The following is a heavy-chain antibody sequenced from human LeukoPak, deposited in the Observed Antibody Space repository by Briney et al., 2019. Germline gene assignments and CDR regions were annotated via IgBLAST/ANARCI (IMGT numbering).Heavy chain of an antibody. Sequence: GASVKVSCKASGYTFTSYYMHWVRQAPGQGLEWMGIINPSGGSTSYAQKFQGRVTMTRDTSTSTVYMGLSSLRSEDTAVYYCARPQATAVVSRGAFDIWGQGTMVTVSS. CDR2: INPSGGST. CDR1: GYTFTSYY. J-gene: IGHJ3*02. CDR3: ARPQATAVVSRGAFDI. D-gene: IGHD5/OR15-5a*01. V-gene: IGHV1-46*01.